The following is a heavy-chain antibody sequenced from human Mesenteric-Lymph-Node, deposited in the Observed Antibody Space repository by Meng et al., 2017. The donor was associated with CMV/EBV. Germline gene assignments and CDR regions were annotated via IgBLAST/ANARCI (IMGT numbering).Heavy chain of an antibody. D-gene: IGHD6-6*01. Sequence: SETLSLTCTVSGGSISSYYWSWIRQPPGKGLEWIGEINHSGSTNYNPSLKSRVTISVDTSKNQFSLKLSSVTAADTAVYYCASRIAAGYNWFDPWGQGTLVTVSS. V-gene: IGHV4-34*01. J-gene: IGHJ5*02. CDR3: ASRIAAGYNWFDP. CDR1: GGSISSYY. CDR2: INHSGST.